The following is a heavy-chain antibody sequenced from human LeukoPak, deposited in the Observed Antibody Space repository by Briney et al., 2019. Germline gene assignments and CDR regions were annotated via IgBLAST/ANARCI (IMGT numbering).Heavy chain of an antibody. CDR2: IYYSGST. CDR3: ARGGGAVVVPAALDY. V-gene: IGHV4-59*01. CDR1: GGTISSYY. Sequence: PSETLSLTCTASGGTISSYYWSWIRQPPGKGLEWIGYIYYSGSTNYNPSLKSRVTISVDASKNQFSLKLSSVTAADTAVYYCARGGGAVVVPAALDYWGQGTLVTVSS. D-gene: IGHD2-2*01. J-gene: IGHJ4*02.